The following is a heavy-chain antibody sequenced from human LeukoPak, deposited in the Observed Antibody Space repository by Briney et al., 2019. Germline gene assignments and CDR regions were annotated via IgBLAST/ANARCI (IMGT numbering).Heavy chain of an antibody. CDR2: VYYSGST. CDR3: ARRPYCSSTSCYIGGAFGI. Sequence: PSETLSLTCTVSGGSISSSNYYWGWIRQPPGKGLEWIGSVYYSGSTYYNPSLKSRLTISVDTSKNQFSLKLSSVTAADTAVYYCARRPYCSSTSCYIGGAFGIWGQGTMVTVSS. V-gene: IGHV4-39*01. D-gene: IGHD2-2*02. J-gene: IGHJ3*02. CDR1: GGSISSSNYY.